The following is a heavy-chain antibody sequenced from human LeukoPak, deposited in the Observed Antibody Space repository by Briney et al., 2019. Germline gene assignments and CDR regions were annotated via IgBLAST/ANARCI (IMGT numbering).Heavy chain of an antibody. CDR2: INWSGGST. J-gene: IGHJ4*02. CDR1: GFIFDDHG. V-gene: IGHV3-20*04. Sequence: PGGSLRLSCAASGFIFDDHGMNWVRQAPGKGLEWVSGINWSGGSTSYADSVKGRFTISRDNAKNSLYLQMNSLRAEDTAVYYCARGPPQVEVWAHEFDYWGQGTLVTVSS. D-gene: IGHD3-16*01. CDR3: ARGPPQVEVWAHEFDY.